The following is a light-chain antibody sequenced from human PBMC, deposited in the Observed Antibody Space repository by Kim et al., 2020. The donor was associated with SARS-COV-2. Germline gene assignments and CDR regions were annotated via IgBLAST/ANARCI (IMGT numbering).Light chain of an antibody. CDR1: QGINNY. J-gene: IGKJ3*01. CDR3: QQYDNLPVT. Sequence: ASEGSRGTITCLSSQGINNYLAWYQQKPGKAPKSLIYGAYSLESGVPSKFSGSGSGTDFTLTISSLQPEDIATYYCQQYDNLPVTFGPGTKVDIK. CDR2: GAY. V-gene: IGKV1-16*02.